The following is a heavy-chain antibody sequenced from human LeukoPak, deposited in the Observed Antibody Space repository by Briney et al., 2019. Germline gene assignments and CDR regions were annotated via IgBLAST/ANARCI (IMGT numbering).Heavy chain of an antibody. J-gene: IGHJ4*02. D-gene: IGHD3-22*01. CDR3: ASTTLYYYDSSSYYAGFDY. CDR2: IYYSGST. CDR1: GGSISSSSYY. V-gene: IGHV4-39*01. Sequence: SETLSLTCTVSGGSISSSSYYWGWIRQPPGKGLEWIGSIYYSGSTYYNPSLKSRVTISVDTSKNQFSLKLSSVTAADTAVYYCASTTLYYYDSSSYYAGFDYWGQGTLVTVSS.